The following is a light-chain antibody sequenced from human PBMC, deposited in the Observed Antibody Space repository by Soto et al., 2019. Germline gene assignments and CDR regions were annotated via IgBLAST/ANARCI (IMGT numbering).Light chain of an antibody. Sequence: QSALTQPPSASGSPGQSVTISCTGTSSDVGAYNYVSWYQQHPGKAPKLMIYEVSNRPAGVPDRFSGSKSGNTASLTVSGLQAEDEADYYCSSYAASNYRVFGGGTKLTVL. CDR2: EVS. CDR3: SSYAASNYRV. V-gene: IGLV2-8*01. J-gene: IGLJ3*02. CDR1: SSDVGAYNY.